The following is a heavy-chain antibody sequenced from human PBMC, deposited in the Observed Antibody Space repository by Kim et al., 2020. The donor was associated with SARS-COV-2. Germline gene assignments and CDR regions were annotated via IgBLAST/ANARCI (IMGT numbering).Heavy chain of an antibody. J-gene: IGHJ4*02. CDR2: NDRRTT. V-gene: IGHV3-74*01. CDR3: ARGPF. Sequence: NDRRTTIYADSVKGRFTISRDNSKNTLFLQMTSLRADDTGVYYCARGPFWGQGTLVTVSS.